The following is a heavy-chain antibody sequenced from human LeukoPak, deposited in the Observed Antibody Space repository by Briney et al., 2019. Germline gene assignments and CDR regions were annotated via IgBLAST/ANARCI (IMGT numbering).Heavy chain of an antibody. V-gene: IGHV3-21*01. Sequence: GGSLRLSCAASGFTFSSYAMSWVRQAPGKGLEWVSSISSSSSYIYYADSVKGRFTISRDNAKNSLYLQMNSLRAEDTAVYYCARDPAIYTVTTDYFDSWGQGTLVTVSS. CDR2: ISSSSSYI. J-gene: IGHJ4*02. CDR3: ARDPAIYTVTTDYFDS. D-gene: IGHD4-17*01. CDR1: GFTFSSYA.